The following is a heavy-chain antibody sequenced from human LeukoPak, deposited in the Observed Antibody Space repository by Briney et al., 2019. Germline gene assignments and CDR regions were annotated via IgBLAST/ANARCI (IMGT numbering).Heavy chain of an antibody. V-gene: IGHV1-69*13. D-gene: IGHD2-2*01. J-gene: IGHJ3*02. CDR1: GGTFSSYA. CDR2: IIPIFGTA. Sequence: SVKVSCKASGGTFSSYAISWVRQAPGQGLEWMGGIIPIFGTANYAQKFQGRVTITADESTSTAYMELSSLRSEDTAVYYCARHDVVVPAAIRGEGDAFDIWGQGTMVTVSS. CDR3: ARHDVVVPAAIRGEGDAFDI.